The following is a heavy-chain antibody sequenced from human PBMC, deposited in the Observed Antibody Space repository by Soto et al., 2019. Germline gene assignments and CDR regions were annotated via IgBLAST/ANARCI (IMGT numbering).Heavy chain of an antibody. V-gene: IGHV4-39*01. CDR2: IYGTGNT. J-gene: IGHJ6*02. Sequence: QLQLQESGPGLVKPSETLSLSCTVSGGSITSSFYWGWIRQPPGKGLEWIGSIYGTGNTYYNPSLKRRVTISADTSKNQFSLNLISVTAADTAVYYCRSSSRYSTDVWGQGATVNVSS. CDR3: RSSSRYSTDV. CDR1: GGSITSSFY. D-gene: IGHD6-13*01.